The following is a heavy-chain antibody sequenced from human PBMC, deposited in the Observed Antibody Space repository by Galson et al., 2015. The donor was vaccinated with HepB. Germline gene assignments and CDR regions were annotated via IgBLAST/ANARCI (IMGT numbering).Heavy chain of an antibody. CDR2: INPNSGDT. D-gene: IGHD1-26*01. Sequence: SVKVSCKASGYIFSGYYMHWVRQAPGQGLEWMGWINPNSGDTKYAQSFQGRVTMIRDTSIGTAYMELNRLTSDDTAVYYCAREYRTLSGSYGMDVWGQGTTVTVSS. CDR1: GYIFSGYY. CDR3: AREYRTLSGSYGMDV. J-gene: IGHJ6*02. V-gene: IGHV1-2*02.